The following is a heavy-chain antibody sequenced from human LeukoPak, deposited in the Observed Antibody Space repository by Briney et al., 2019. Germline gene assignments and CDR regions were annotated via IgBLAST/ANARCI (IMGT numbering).Heavy chain of an antibody. J-gene: IGHJ5*02. V-gene: IGHV4-59*01. D-gene: IGHD3-3*01. CDR1: GVSISSYY. CDR3: ARALAYDFWSGCFWFDP. CDR2: IYYSGST. Sequence: QPSETLSPTCTVSGVSISSYYWSWIRQPPGKGLEWIGYIYYSGSTNYNPSLKSRVTISVDTSKNQFSLRLSSVTAADTAVYYCARALAYDFWSGCFWFDPWGQGTLVTVSS.